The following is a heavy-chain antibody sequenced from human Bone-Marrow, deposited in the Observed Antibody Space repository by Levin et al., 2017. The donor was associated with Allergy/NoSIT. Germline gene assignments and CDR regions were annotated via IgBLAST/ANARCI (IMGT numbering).Heavy chain of an antibody. V-gene: IGHV3-7*01. CDR3: ARESVFVYYFDY. Sequence: GESLKISCAASGFTFSSYWMSWVRQAPGKGLEWVANIKQDGSEKYYVDSVKGRFTISRDNAKNSLYLQMNSLRAEDTAVYYCARESVFVYYFDYWGQGTLVTVSS. CDR1: GFTFSSYW. D-gene: IGHD3-10*02. CDR2: IKQDGSEK. J-gene: IGHJ4*02.